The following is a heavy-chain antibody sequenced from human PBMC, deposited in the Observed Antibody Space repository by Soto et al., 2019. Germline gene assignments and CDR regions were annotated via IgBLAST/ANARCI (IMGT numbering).Heavy chain of an antibody. CDR1: GFTFSSYA. CDR3: AKVSSSWYYFDY. J-gene: IGHJ4*02. CDR2: ISGSGGST. D-gene: IGHD6-13*01. V-gene: IGHV3-23*01. Sequence: GGSLRLSCAASGFTFSSYAMSWVRQAPGKGLEWVSAISGSGGSTYYADSVKGRFTISRDNSKNTLYLQMNSLRAEDTALYYCAKVSSSWYYFDYWGQGTLVTVSS.